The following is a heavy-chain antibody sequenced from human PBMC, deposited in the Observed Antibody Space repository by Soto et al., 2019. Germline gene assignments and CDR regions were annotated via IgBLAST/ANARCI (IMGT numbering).Heavy chain of an antibody. CDR1: GFSLTTSGMS. J-gene: IGHJ3*02. Sequence: ESGPTLVNPTQTLTLTCTFSGFSLTTSGMSVSWIRQPPGTALEWLARVDWDDDKYYSTSLKTRLAISKDTSKNQVVLTMTNMDPVDTATYYCARGPLELRAFDIWGQGTMVTVSS. CDR2: VDWDDDK. D-gene: IGHD1-7*01. CDR3: ARGPLELRAFDI. V-gene: IGHV2-70*11.